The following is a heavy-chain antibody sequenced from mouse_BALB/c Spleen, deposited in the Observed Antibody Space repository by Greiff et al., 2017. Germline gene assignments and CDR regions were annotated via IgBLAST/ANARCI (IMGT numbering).Heavy chain of an antibody. V-gene: IGHV5-6-5*01. D-gene: IGHD2-4*01. Sequence: EVQRVESGGGLVKPGGSLKLSCAASGFTFSSYTMSWVRQTPEKRLEWVASISSGGSTYYPDSVKGRFTISRDNARNILYLQMSSLRSEDTAMYYCASAYDYDGPYYAMDYWGQGTSVTVSS. CDR2: ISSGGST. CDR1: GFTFSSYT. J-gene: IGHJ4*01. CDR3: ASAYDYDGPYYAMDY.